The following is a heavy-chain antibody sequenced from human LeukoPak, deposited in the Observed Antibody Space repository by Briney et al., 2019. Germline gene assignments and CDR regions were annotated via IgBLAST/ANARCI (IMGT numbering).Heavy chain of an antibody. CDR1: GYIFTSYW. CDR3: ARQKYSSSPSDY. J-gene: IGHJ4*02. D-gene: IGHD6-13*01. Sequence: GESLKISCKGSGYIFTSYWISWVRQMPGKGLEWMGRIDPSDSYTNYSPSFQGHVTISADKSISTAYLQWSSLKASDTAMYYCARQKYSSSPSDYWGQGTLVTVSS. CDR2: IDPSDSYT. V-gene: IGHV5-10-1*01.